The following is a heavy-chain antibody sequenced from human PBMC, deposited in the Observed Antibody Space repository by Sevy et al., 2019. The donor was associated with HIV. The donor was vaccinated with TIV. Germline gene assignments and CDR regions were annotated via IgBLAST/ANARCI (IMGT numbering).Heavy chain of an antibody. V-gene: IGHV4-34*01. CDR3: AREGYSLGMDV. CDR2: INHNGST. CDR1: GGSFSGYS. D-gene: IGHD6-13*01. J-gene: IGHJ6*02. Sequence: SETLSLTCAFYGGSFSGYSWSWIRQPPGKGLEWIGEINHNGSTNYNPSLKSRVTISADTSKNLFSLNLSSVTAADPAVYYCAREGYSLGMDVWGQGTTVIVSS.